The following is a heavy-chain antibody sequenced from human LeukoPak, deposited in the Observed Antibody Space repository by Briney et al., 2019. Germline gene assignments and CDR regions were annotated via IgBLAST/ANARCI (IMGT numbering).Heavy chain of an antibody. Sequence: SETLSLTCTVSGGSISSGSYYWSWIRQPAGKGLEWIGRIYTRGTTNYNPSLKSRVTISVYTSKNQFSLKLSSVTAADTAVYCCARAKAYYDFWSGYRETNYYYYYMDVWGKGTTVTVSS. J-gene: IGHJ6*03. CDR2: IYTRGTT. D-gene: IGHD3-3*01. CDR3: ARAKAYYDFWSGYRETNYYYYYMDV. CDR1: GGSISSGSYY. V-gene: IGHV4-61*02.